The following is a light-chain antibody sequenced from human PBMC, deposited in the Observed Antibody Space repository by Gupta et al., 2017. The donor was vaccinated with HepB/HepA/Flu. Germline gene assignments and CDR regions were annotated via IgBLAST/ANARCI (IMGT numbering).Light chain of an antibody. CDR1: QSISAN. V-gene: IGKV3-15*01. CDR2: DAS. J-gene: IGKJ5*01. Sequence: PATLSVSPGERATLSCRASQSISANLGWFQQKPGQAPRPLIYDASSRASGVPARFSGSGSGTEFTLTISSLQSEDFAIYYCQQYNSWPITFGQGTRLEIK. CDR3: QQYNSWPIT.